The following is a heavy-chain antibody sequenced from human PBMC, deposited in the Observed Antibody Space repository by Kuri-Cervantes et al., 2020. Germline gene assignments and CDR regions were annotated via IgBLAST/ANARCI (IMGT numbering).Heavy chain of an antibody. J-gene: IGHJ4*02. D-gene: IGHD2-15*01. Sequence: SETLSLTCTVSGGSISSSIYYWGWIRQPPGKGLEWIGYIYYSGGTNYNPSLKSRVTISVDTSKNQFSLRLTSVTAADTAVYYCARGVEGFLDYFNYWGQGTLVTVSS. V-gene: IGHV4-61*05. CDR3: ARGVEGFLDYFNY. CDR2: IYYSGGT. CDR1: GGSISSSIYY.